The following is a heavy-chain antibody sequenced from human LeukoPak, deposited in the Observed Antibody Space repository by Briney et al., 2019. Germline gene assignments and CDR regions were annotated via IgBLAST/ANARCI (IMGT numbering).Heavy chain of an antibody. CDR1: GGSISSYY. CDR3: ARDAYSSSWYNYYAFDI. V-gene: IGHV4-4*07. D-gene: IGHD6-13*01. CDR2: IYTSGST. Sequence: SETLSLTCTVSGGSISSYYWSWIRQPAGKGLEWIGRIYTSGSTNYNPSLKSRVTMSVDTSKNQFSLKLSSVTAADTAVYYCARDAYSSSWYNYYAFDIWGQGTMVTVS. J-gene: IGHJ3*02.